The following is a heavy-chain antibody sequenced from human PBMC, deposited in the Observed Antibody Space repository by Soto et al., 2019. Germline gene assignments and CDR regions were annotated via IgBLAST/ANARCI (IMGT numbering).Heavy chain of an antibody. V-gene: IGHV1-3*05. CDR2: INAGNGNT. CDR3: ARGSGYYYWDDY. J-gene: IGHJ4*02. Sequence: QVQLVQSGAEEKKPGASVKVSCKASGYTFTSYAMHWVRQAPGQRLEWMVWINAGNGNTKYSQKLQGRVTITRDTSASTAYMELSSLRSEDTAVYYCARGSGYYYWDDYWGQGTLVTVSS. CDR1: GYTFTSYA. D-gene: IGHD3-22*01.